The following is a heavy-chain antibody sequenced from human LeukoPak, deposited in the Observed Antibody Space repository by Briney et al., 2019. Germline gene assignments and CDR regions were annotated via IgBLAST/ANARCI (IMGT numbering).Heavy chain of an antibody. CDR1: GFTFSSYA. J-gene: IGHJ4*02. V-gene: IGHV3-23*01. CDR3: AKDYTTRVGANHFDY. Sequence: GGSLRLSCAASGFTFSSYAMSWGRQAPGKGLEWVSAISGSGGSTYYADSVKGRFTISRDNSNNTLYLQMNSLIAEATAVYYCAKDYTTRVGANHFDYWGQGTLVTVSS. D-gene: IGHD1-26*01. CDR2: ISGSGGST.